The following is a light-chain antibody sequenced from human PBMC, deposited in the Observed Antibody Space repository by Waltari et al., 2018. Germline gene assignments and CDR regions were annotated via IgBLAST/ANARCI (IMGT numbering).Light chain of an antibody. Sequence: EIVLTQSPGTLSLSPGERAIVSCRASQSVGRTFAWYKQKPGQAPRLLIYGASNRATGVPDRFIGSGFGTEFSLTISGLEPEDSAVYYCQHYLRLPVAFGQGTKVEIK. CDR3: QHYLRLPVA. CDR2: GAS. V-gene: IGKV3-20*01. J-gene: IGKJ1*01. CDR1: QSVGRTF.